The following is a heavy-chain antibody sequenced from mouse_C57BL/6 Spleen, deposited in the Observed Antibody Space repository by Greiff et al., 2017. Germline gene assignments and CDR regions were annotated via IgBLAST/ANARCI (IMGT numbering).Heavy chain of an antibody. D-gene: IGHD1-2*01. J-gene: IGHJ1*03. CDR1: GFSLTSYA. CDR3: ARKTALGGDFDV. Sequence: QVHVQQSGPGLVAPSPCLSITCTVSGFSLTSYAISWVRQPPGKGLEWLGVIWTGGGTNYNSALKSSLSISKDNSKSQGFLKMNSLQTEGTGRYYWARKTALGGDFDVWGTGTTVTVSS. CDR2: IWTGGGT. V-gene: IGHV2-9-1*01.